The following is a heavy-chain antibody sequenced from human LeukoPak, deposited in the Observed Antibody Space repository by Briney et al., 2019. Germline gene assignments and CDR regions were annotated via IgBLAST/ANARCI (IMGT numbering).Heavy chain of an antibody. V-gene: IGHV3-30-3*01. D-gene: IGHD3-22*01. CDR1: GFTSSSYA. J-gene: IGHJ4*02. Sequence: GGSLRLSCAASGFTSSSYAMHWVRQAPGKGLEWVAVISYDGSNKYYADSVKGRFTISRDNSKNTLYLQMNSLRAEDTAVYYCARDGDYYDSSGYYYYFDYWGQGTLVTVSS. CDR3: ARDGDYYDSSGYYYYFDY. CDR2: ISYDGSNK.